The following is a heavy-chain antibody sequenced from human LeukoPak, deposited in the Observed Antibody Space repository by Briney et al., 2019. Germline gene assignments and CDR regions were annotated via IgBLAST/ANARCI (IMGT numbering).Heavy chain of an antibody. D-gene: IGHD3-10*01. V-gene: IGHV4-30-4*07. CDR1: GGSISSGGNS. CDR3: ARGRRMVRGVVNWFDP. CDR2: IYYSGST. Sequence: SETLSLTCAVSGGSISSGGNSWSWIRQPPGKGLEWVGYIYYSGSTYYNPSLKSRVTISVDTSKNQFSLKLSSVTAADTAVYYCARGRRMVRGVVNWFDPWGQGTLVTVSS. J-gene: IGHJ5*02.